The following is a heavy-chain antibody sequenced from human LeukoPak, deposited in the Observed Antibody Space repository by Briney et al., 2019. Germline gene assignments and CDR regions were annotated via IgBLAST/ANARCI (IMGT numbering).Heavy chain of an antibody. CDR1: GGSFSGYY. J-gene: IGHJ5*02. CDR3: AGGPGNWFDP. Sequence: PSETLSLTCAVYGGSFSGYYWSWICQPPGKGLEWIGEINHSGSTNYNPSLKSRVTISVDTSKNQFSLKLSSVTAADTAVYYCAGGPGNWFDPWGQGTLVTVSS. V-gene: IGHV4-34*01. CDR2: INHSGST.